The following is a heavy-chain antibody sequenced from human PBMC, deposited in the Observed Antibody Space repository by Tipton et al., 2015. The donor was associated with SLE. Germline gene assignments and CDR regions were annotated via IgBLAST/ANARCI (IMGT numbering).Heavy chain of an antibody. D-gene: IGHD1-26*01. CDR1: GGSISSSNW. CDR3: ARGDVGIVGATDAFDI. Sequence: TLSLTCAVSGGSISSSNWWSWVRQPPGKGLEWIGEIYHSGSTNYNPSLKSRVTISVDKSKNQFSLKLSSVTAADTAVYYCARGDVGIVGATDAFDIWGQGTMVTVSS. CDR2: IYHSGST. V-gene: IGHV4-4*02. J-gene: IGHJ3*02.